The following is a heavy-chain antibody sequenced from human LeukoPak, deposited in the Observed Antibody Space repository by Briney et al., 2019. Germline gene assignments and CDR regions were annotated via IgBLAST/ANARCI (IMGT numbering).Heavy chain of an antibody. CDR1: GGSISSYY. V-gene: IGHV4-59*05. CDR2: IYYSGST. J-gene: IGHJ5*02. CDR3: ARRYCSTTSCYPFDP. Sequence: NPSETLSLTCTVSGGSISSYYWSWIRQPPGKGLEWIGSIYYSGSTYYIPSLESRVTISVDTSKNQFSLKLSSVTAADTAVYYCARRYCSTTSCYPFDPWGQGTLVTVSS. D-gene: IGHD2-2*01.